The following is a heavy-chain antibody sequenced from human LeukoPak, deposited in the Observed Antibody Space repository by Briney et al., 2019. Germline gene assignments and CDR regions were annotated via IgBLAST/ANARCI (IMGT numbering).Heavy chain of an antibody. CDR1: GYTFTNYD. V-gene: IGHV1-8*01. CDR2: VNPNSGDT. J-gene: IGHJ4*02. Sequence: GASVKVSCKASGYTFTNYDIHWVRQATGQGLEWMGWVNPNSGDTGYAQKLQGRVTLTRNTSISTAYMELSSLRSDDTAVYYCARGRKEWLATLTGGIIDYWGQGTLVTVSS. CDR3: ARGRKEWLATLTGGIIDY. D-gene: IGHD6-19*01.